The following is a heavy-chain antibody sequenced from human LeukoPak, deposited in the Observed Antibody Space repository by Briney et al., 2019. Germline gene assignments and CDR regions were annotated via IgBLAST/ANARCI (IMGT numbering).Heavy chain of an antibody. J-gene: IGHJ5*02. Sequence: PSETLSLTCTVSGGSISSSSYYWGWIRQPPGKGLEWVGSIYYSGSTYYNPSLKSRVTISVDTSKNQFSQKLSSVPAADAAVYYCARDLTVPAANANWFDPWGQGTLVTVSS. V-gene: IGHV4-39*07. D-gene: IGHD2-2*01. CDR3: ARDLTVPAANANWFDP. CDR2: IYYSGST. CDR1: GGSISSSSYY.